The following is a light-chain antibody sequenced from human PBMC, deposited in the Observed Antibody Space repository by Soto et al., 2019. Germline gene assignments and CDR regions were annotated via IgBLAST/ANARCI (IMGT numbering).Light chain of an antibody. CDR2: EVS. J-gene: IGLJ2*01. CDR1: SSDVGGYNY. Sequence: QSALTQPASVSGSPGQSITISCTGTSSDVGGYNYVSWYQLHPGKAPKLIIFEVSNRPSGISDRFSGFKSANTAYLTISGVQPEDEADYHCSSYTTIKTVVFGGGTQLTVL. V-gene: IGLV2-14*01. CDR3: SSYTTIKTVV.